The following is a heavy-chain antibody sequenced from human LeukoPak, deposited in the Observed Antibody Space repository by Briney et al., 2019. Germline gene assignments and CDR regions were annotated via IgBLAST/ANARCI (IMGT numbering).Heavy chain of an antibody. Sequence: PSETLSLTCTVSGGSISSSSYYWGWIRQPPGKGLEWIGSIYYSGSTYYNPSLKSRVTISVDTSKNQFSLKLRSVTAADTAVYYCARAYGDQTNDYWGQGTLVTVSS. J-gene: IGHJ4*02. CDR2: IYYSGST. CDR1: GGSISSSSYY. D-gene: IGHD4-17*01. CDR3: ARAYGDQTNDY. V-gene: IGHV4-39*07.